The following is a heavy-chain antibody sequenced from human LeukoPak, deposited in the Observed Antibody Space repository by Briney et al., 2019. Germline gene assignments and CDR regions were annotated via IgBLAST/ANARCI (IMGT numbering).Heavy chain of an antibody. Sequence: ASVKVSCKASGYAFRSYGIAWVRQAPGQGLEWLGLISVYNGNTQYAQNLQGRVTMTTDTSTSTAYMEMRSLRSDDTAVYYCARHQFCSGGTCYSNLDYWGQGTLVTVSS. CDR3: ARHQFCSGGTCYSNLDY. V-gene: IGHV1-18*01. J-gene: IGHJ4*02. D-gene: IGHD2-15*01. CDR1: GYAFRSYG. CDR2: ISVYNGNT.